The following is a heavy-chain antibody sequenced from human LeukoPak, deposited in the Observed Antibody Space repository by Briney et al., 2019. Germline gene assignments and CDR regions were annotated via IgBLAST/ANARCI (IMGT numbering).Heavy chain of an antibody. CDR1: GFTFSSYA. Sequence: GGSLRLSCAASGFTFSSYAMSWVRQAPGKGLEWVSAISGSGGSTYYADSVKGRFTISRDNSKNTLYLLMNSLRAEDTAVYYCAKRGKIVVVPAATTHPYYFDYWGQGTLVTVSS. CDR3: AKRGKIVVVPAATTHPYYFDY. CDR2: ISGSGGST. D-gene: IGHD2-2*01. J-gene: IGHJ4*02. V-gene: IGHV3-23*01.